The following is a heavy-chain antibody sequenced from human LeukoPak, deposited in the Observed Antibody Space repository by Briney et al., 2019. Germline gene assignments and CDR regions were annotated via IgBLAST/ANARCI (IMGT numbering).Heavy chain of an antibody. CDR2: FYPAGTT. D-gene: IGHD3/OR15-3a*01. V-gene: IGHV3-53*01. Sequence: GGSLRLSCAASGFTVSTNYISWVRQAPGTGLEWVSVFYPAGTTYYADSVKGRFTTYRDNSENTLSLQMNSLRAEDTAIYYCVRERTGRGAFDIWGQGTMVTVSS. CDR1: GFTVSTNY. CDR3: VRERTGRGAFDI. J-gene: IGHJ3*02.